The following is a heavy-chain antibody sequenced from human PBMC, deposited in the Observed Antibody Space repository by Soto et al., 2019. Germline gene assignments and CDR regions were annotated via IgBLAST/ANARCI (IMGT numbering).Heavy chain of an antibody. CDR1: GGSISSYY. CDR2: IYYSGCT. D-gene: IGHD3-10*01. J-gene: IGHJ6*02. Sequence: SETLSLTCTVSGGSISSYYWSWIRQPPGKGLEWIGYIYYSGCTNYNPSLKSRVTISVDTSKNQFSLKLSSVTAADTAVYYCARDGLGLLWFGESTHYGMDVWGQGTTVTVSS. V-gene: IGHV4-59*01. CDR3: ARDGLGLLWFGESTHYGMDV.